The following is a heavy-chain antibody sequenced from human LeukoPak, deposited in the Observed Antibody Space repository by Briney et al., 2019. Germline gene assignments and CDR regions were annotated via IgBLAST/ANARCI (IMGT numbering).Heavy chain of an antibody. V-gene: IGHV3-23*01. Sequence: GGSLRLSCAASGFTFSSYAMSWVRQAPGKGLEWVSAISGSGGSTYYADSVKGRFTISRDNSKNTLYLQMNSLRAEDTAVYYCARDNRYCSSTSCYPRHYYYYYMDVWGKGTTVTVSS. D-gene: IGHD2-2*01. CDR1: GFTFSSYA. CDR2: ISGSGGST. CDR3: ARDNRYCSSTSCYPRHYYYYYMDV. J-gene: IGHJ6*03.